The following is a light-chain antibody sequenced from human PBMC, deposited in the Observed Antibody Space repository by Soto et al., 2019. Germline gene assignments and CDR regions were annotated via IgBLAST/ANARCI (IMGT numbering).Light chain of an antibody. J-gene: IGKJ1*01. CDR3: QQYNNWPRT. Sequence: EIVMTQSPVILSVSPGERATLSCRASQSVSRNLAWYQQKPGQAPRLLIHGASTRAATIPARFSGSGSGTEFTLTISSLQSEDFAVYYCQQYNNWPRTLGQGTKVDI. V-gene: IGKV3-15*01. CDR1: QSVSRN. CDR2: GAS.